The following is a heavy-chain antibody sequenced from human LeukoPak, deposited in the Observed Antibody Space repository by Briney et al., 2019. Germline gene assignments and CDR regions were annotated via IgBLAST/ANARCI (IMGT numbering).Heavy chain of an antibody. CDR2: INPSGGST. V-gene: IGHV1-46*01. D-gene: IGHD5-18*01. J-gene: IGHJ4*02. CDR3: ARGYGYSYVDY. Sequence: ASVKVSCKASGYTFTSYYMHWERQAPGQGLEWMGIINPSGGSTSYAQKFQGRVTMTRDTSISTAYMELSRLRSDDTAVYYCARGYGYSYVDYWGQGTLVTVSS. CDR1: GYTFTSYY.